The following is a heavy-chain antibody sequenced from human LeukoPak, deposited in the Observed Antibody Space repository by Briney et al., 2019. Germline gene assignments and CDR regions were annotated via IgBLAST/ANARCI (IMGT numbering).Heavy chain of an antibody. J-gene: IGHJ4*02. CDR1: VFTFSTDG. D-gene: IGHD3-10*01. V-gene: IGHV3-23*01. CDR3: AKSGPYYYDY. CDR2: FGGSGASV. Sequence: GGSLRLSCAASVFTFSTDGMSWVRQAPGKGLEWVSTFGGSGASVYYADSVKGRFTVSRDNSKNTLYLQMNSLRVEDTAVYYCAKSGPYYYDYWGQGTLVTVSS.